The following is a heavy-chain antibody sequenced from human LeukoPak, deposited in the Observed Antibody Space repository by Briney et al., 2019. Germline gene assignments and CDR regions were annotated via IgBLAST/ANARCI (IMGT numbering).Heavy chain of an antibody. D-gene: IGHD3-16*01. CDR2: IYYSGST. CDR1: GGSISSGDYY. Sequence: KPSETLSLTCTVSGGSISSGDYYWSWIRQPPGKGLEWIGYIYYSGSTYYNPSLKSRVTISVDTSKNQFSLKLSSVTAADTAVYYCARGVIGRPWYFDYWGQGTLVTVSS. J-gene: IGHJ4*02. CDR3: ARGVIGRPWYFDY. V-gene: IGHV4-30-4*01.